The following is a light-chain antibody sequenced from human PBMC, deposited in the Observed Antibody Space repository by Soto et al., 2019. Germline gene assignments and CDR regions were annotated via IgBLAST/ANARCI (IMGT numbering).Light chain of an antibody. J-gene: IGLJ3*02. CDR2: SST. Sequence: QSVLTQPPSASGTPGQRVTISCSGSSSNIGNYYVDWYQQVPGTAPKPLIQSSTQLPSGVPDRFSGSKSGTSASLAISGLQSEDEADYYCAAWDGSLNGVVFGGGTKLTVL. CDR1: SSNIGNYY. V-gene: IGLV1-44*01. CDR3: AAWDGSLNGVV.